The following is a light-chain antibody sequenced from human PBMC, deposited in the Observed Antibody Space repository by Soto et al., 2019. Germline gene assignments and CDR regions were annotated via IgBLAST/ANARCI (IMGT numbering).Light chain of an antibody. CDR1: SSDVGGYNY. V-gene: IGLV2-14*01. J-gene: IGLJ1*01. CDR2: DVS. Sequence: QSALTQPASVSGSPGQSITISCTGTSSDVGGYNYVSWYQQHPGKAPKLMIYDVSYRPSGVSNRFSGSKSGDTASLTISGLQAEDEADYYCSSYTGSTPYVFGTGTKVTVL. CDR3: SSYTGSTPYV.